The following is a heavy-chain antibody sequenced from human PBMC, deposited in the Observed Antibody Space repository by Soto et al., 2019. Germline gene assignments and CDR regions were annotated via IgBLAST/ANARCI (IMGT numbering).Heavy chain of an antibody. J-gene: IGHJ3*02. V-gene: IGHV1-24*01. CDR2: FDPEDGET. Sequence: QVQLVQSGAAVKKPGASVKVSCKVSGYTLTELSMHWVRQAPGKGLEWMGGFDPEDGETIYAQKFQGRVTMTEDTSTDTAYMELSSLRSEDTAVYYCATDSSHWFEEQPSNDAFDIWGQGTMVTVSS. CDR3: ATDSSHWFEEQPSNDAFDI. CDR1: GYTLTELS. D-gene: IGHD3-10*01.